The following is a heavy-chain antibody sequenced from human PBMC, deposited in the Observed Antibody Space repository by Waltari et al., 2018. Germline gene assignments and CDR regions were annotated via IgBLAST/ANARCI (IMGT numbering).Heavy chain of an antibody. CDR1: GGSISSYY. CDR3: ARDPHFDY. V-gene: IGHV4-59*01. CDR2: IYYSGST. J-gene: IGHJ4*02. Sequence: QVQLQESGPGLVKPSETLSLTCPVSGGSISSYYWSWIRQPPGKGLEWIGYIYYSGSTNYNPSLKSRVTISVDTSKNQFSLKLSSVTAADTAVYYCARDPHFDYWGQGTLVTVSS.